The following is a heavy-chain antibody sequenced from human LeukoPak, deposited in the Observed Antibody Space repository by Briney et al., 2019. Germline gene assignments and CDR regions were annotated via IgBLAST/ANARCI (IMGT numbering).Heavy chain of an antibody. CDR1: GYSISSGYY. CDR3: ARGDFWSGYYPPDYFDY. D-gene: IGHD3-3*01. J-gene: IGHJ4*02. V-gene: IGHV4-38-2*01. CDR2: VYHSGST. Sequence: SETLSLTCVVSGYSISSGYYWGWIRQPPGRELEWIGSVYHSGSTYYNPSLKSRVTISVDTSKNQFSLKLSSVPPADTAVYYCARGDFWSGYYPPDYFDYWGQGTLVTVSS.